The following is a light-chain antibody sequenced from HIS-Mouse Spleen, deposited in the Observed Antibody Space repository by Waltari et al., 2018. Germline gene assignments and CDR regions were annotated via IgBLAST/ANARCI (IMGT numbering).Light chain of an antibody. CDR2: EGS. V-gene: IGLV2-23*01. CDR1: SSDVGSYNL. CDR3: CSYAGSSLVV. Sequence: QSALTQPASVSGSPGQSITISCTGTSSDVGSYNLVSWYQQHPGKAPKFMIYEGSKRPSGVSNRFSGSKSGNTASLTISGLQAEDEADYYCCSYAGSSLVVFGGGTKLTVL. J-gene: IGLJ2*01.